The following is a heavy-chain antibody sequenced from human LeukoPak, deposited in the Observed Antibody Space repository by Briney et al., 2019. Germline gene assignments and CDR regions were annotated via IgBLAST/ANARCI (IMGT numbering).Heavy chain of an antibody. CDR3: ARRLVL. CDR2: IYYSGST. CDR1: GGSFSSAEYY. V-gene: IGHV4-30-4*01. Sequence: SETLSLTCTVSGGSFSSAEYYWSWIRQPPGKGLEWIGYIYYSGSTFYNPSLKSRVTISVNTSKNQFSLKLRSVTAADTAVYYCARRLVLWGQGTLGTVSP. D-gene: IGHD2-8*01. J-gene: IGHJ4*02.